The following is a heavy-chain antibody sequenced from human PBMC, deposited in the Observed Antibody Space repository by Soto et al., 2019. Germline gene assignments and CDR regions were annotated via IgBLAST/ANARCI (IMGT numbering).Heavy chain of an antibody. J-gene: IGHJ5*02. D-gene: IGHD3-22*01. CDR3: ARQSLRYDSSAVLGWFGR. CDR1: GDSISSNTFY. V-gene: IGHV4-39*01. Sequence: KSSETLSLTCTVSGDSISSNTFYWGWIRHSPGKGLEWIGSIYYIGSTYYNPSLKSRVTMSIDTSKSQFSLKLSSLTAADTAVYYCARQSLRYDSSAVLGWFGRWGQGTLVTVSS. CDR2: IYYIGST.